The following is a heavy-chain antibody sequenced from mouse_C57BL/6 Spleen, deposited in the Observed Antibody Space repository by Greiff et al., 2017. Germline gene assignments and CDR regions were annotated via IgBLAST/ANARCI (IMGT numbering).Heavy chain of an antibody. J-gene: IGHJ4*01. V-gene: IGHV5-16*01. CDR1: GFTFSDYY. Sequence: EVMLVESEGGLVQPGSSMKLSCTASGFTFSDYYMAWVRQVPEKGLEWVANINYDGSSTYYLDSLKSRFIISRDNAKNILYLQMSSLKSEDTATYYCAREGDYERAMDYWGQGTSVTVSS. D-gene: IGHD2-4*01. CDR2: INYDGSST. CDR3: AREGDYERAMDY.